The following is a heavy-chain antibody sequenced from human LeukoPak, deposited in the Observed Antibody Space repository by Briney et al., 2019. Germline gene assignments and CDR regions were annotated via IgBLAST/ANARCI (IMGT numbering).Heavy chain of an antibody. CDR1: GGSISSSSYY. D-gene: IGHD6-13*01. J-gene: IGHJ5*02. CDR2: IYYSGST. V-gene: IGHV4-39*07. CDR3: ARDRSSSWYYWFDP. Sequence: SETLSLTCTVSGGSISSSSYYWGWIRQPPGKGLEWIGSIYYSGSTYYNPSLKSRVTISVDTSKNQFSLKLSSVTAADTAVYYCARDRSSSWYYWFDPWGQGTLVTVSS.